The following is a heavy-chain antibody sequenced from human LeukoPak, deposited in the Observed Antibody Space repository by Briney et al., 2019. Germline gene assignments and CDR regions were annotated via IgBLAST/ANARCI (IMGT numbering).Heavy chain of an antibody. CDR1: GFTFSSYW. D-gene: IGHD3-10*01. V-gene: IGHV3-7*01. J-gene: IGHJ4*02. CDR2: IKEDGSQK. Sequence: GGSLRLSCVASGFTFSSYWMSWVRQAPGKGLEWVANIKEDGSQKYYVDSVKGRFTVSRDNAKNSLYLQMNSLRVDDTAVYYCANYYNSGPQGDYWGQGTLVSVSS. CDR3: ANYYNSGPQGDY.